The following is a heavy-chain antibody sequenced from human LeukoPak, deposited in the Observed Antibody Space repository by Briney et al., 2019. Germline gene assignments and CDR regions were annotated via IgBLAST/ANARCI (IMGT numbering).Heavy chain of an antibody. J-gene: IGHJ4*02. CDR2: TNQDGSDK. V-gene: IGHV3-7*01. D-gene: IGHD2-15*01. Sequence: GGSLRPSCAAAGFTFRSHWMSWIRQAPGKGLEWVANTNQDGSDKQYVDSVKGRFTISRDNAKNSLYLQMDSLRVEDTGLYYCARDHVVDGLVFDYWGQGALVTVSS. CDR3: ARDHVVDGLVFDY. CDR1: GFTFRSHW.